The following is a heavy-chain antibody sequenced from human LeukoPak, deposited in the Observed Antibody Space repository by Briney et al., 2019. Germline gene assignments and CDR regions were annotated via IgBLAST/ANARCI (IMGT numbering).Heavy chain of an antibody. J-gene: IGHJ4*02. Sequence: KTSQTLSLTCDISGDSVSSNSAAWNWIRQSRLRGLEWLGRTYYRSKWYNDYAVSVKSRITINPDTSKNQFSLQLNSVTPEDTAVYYCTRGAPVGSSREFDYWGQGTLVTVSS. D-gene: IGHD5-24*01. CDR3: TRGAPVGSSREFDY. CDR1: GDSVSSNSAA. V-gene: IGHV6-1*01. CDR2: TYYRSKWYN.